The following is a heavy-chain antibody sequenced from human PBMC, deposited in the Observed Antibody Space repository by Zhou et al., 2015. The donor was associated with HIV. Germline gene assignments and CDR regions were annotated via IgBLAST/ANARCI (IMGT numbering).Heavy chain of an antibody. V-gene: IGHV1-69*01. CDR1: GGTFSSYA. J-gene: IGHJ6*02. CDR3: ATRGDGYNPPGYYYYGMDV. Sequence: QVQLVQSGAEVKKPGSSVKVSCKASGGTFSSYAISWVRQAPGQGLEWMGGIIPIFGTANYAQKFQGRVTITADESTSTAYMELSSLRSEDTAVYYCATRGDGYNPPGYYYYGMDVWGQGTTVTVSS. D-gene: IGHD5-24*01. CDR2: IIPIFGTA.